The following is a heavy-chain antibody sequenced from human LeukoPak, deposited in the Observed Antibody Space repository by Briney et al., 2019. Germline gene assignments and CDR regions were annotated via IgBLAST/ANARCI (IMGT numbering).Heavy chain of an antibody. J-gene: IGHJ4*02. Sequence: GRSLRLSCAASGFTFSSYWMSWVRRAPGKGLEWVANIKQDGSEKYYVDSVKGRFTISRDNAKNSLYLQMNSLRAEDTAVYYCASSYSSGWYYSYWGQGTLVTVSS. CDR1: GFTFSSYW. CDR2: IKQDGSEK. CDR3: ASSYSSGWYYSY. D-gene: IGHD6-19*01. V-gene: IGHV3-7*01.